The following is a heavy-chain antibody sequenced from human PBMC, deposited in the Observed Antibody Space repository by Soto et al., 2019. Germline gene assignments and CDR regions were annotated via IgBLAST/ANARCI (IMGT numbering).Heavy chain of an antibody. D-gene: IGHD2-15*01. CDR3: ARDNCSGGSCYPYYYYYGMDV. V-gene: IGHV3-33*01. CDR2: IWYDGSNK. CDR1: GFTFSSYG. Sequence: PGGSLRLSCAASGFTFSSYGMRWVRQAPGKGLEWVAVIWYDGSNKYYADSVKGRFTIPRDNSKNTLYLQMNSLRAEDTAVYYCARDNCSGGSCYPYYYYYGMDVWGQGTTVTVSS. J-gene: IGHJ6*02.